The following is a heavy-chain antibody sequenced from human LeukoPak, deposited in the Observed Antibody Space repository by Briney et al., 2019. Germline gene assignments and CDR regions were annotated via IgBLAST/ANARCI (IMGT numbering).Heavy chain of an antibody. Sequence: GGSLRLSCAASGFTFDDYGMSWVRQAPGKGLEWVSGINWNGGSTGYADSVKGRFTISRDNAKNSLYLQMNSLRAEDTALYYCARARYCSSTSCLTSYYYMDVWGKGTTVTVSS. V-gene: IGHV3-20*04. CDR1: GFTFDDYG. J-gene: IGHJ6*03. D-gene: IGHD2-2*01. CDR3: ARARYCSSTSCLTSYYYMDV. CDR2: INWNGGST.